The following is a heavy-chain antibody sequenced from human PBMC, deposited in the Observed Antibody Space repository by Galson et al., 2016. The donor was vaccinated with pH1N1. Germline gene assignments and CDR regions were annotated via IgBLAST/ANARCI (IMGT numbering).Heavy chain of an antibody. CDR1: GFSFSDYW. CDR3: VRAIGGAASY. D-gene: IGHD6-13*01. J-gene: IGHJ4*02. V-gene: IGHV3-7*01. Sequence: SLRLSCAASGFSFSDYWISWVRQAPGKGLEWVANIKQDGSEIYYVDSGKGRCTISRDNAKNSLTLQMNSLRVEDKGVYYCVRAIGGAASYWGQGTLVTVSS. CDR2: IKQDGSEI.